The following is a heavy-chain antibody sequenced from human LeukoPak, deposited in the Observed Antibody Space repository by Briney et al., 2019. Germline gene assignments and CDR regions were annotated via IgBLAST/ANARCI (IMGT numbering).Heavy chain of an antibody. CDR1: GYTFTGYY. CDR3: ARVKPKLYSSSWYYYYMDV. J-gene: IGHJ6*03. CDR2: INPNSGGT. D-gene: IGHD6-13*01. V-gene: IGHV1-2*02. Sequence: ASVEVSCKASGYTFTGYYMHWVRQAPGQGPEWMGWINPNSGGTNYAQKFQGRVTMTRDTSISTAYMELSRLRSDDTAVYYCARVKPKLYSSSWYYYYMDVWGKGTTVTVSS.